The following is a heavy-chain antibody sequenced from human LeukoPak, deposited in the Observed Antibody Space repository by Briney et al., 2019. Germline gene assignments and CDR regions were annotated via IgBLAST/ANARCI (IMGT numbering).Heavy chain of an antibody. J-gene: IGHJ4*02. CDR2: IYIGGLT. Sequence: GSLPLSCAASGVTFSSNHMTWVRQAPGKGLEGVSEIYIGGLTFYADSVTGRFAISRDNSKNTVYLQMNSLGVEDTARYYCARDNAPAGGGLDYWGQGTLVS. V-gene: IGHV3-53*01. CDR1: GVTFSSNH. CDR3: ARDNAPAGGGLDY. D-gene: IGHD2-2*01.